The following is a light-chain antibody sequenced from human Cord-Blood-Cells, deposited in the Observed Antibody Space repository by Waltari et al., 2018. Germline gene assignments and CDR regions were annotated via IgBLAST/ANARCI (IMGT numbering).Light chain of an antibody. CDR2: DAS. J-gene: IGKJ2*01. CDR3: QQRSNWYT. V-gene: IGKV3-11*01. Sequence: EIVLTQSPAPLSFSPGERATLSCRASQSVSSYLAWYQQKPGQAPRLLIYDASNRATGIPARFSGSGSGTDFTLTISSLEPEDFAVYYCQQRSNWYTFGQGTKLEIK. CDR1: QSVSSY.